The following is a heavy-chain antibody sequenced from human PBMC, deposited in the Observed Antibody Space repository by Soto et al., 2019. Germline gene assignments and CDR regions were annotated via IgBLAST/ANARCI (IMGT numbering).Heavy chain of an antibody. CDR3: AKSQGSSGYPYYFDF. CDR1: GFTFRNYA. Sequence: AGSLRLSCAASGFTFRNYAMSWVRQAQGAGLEWVSAISGSCGGTFYEDSVKGRITIFRDNSKNKLYLQMHSLRAEDTAVYYCAKSQGSSGYPYYFDFWGQGTPVTVSS. V-gene: IGHV3-23*01. CDR2: ISGSCGGT. D-gene: IGHD3-22*01. J-gene: IGHJ4*02.